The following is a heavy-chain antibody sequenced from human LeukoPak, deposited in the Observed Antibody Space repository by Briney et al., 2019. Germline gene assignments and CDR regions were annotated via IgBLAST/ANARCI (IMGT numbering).Heavy chain of an antibody. V-gene: IGHV3-23*01. CDR2: ISGSGGST. Sequence: LGGSLRLSCAASGFTFSSYAMSWVRQAPGKGLEWVSAISGSGGSTYYADSVKGRFTISRDNSKNTLYLQMNSLRAEDTAVYYCAKDPIPLLWFGESFDLWGRGTLVTVSS. J-gene: IGHJ2*01. CDR3: AKDPIPLLWFGESFDL. CDR1: GFTFSSYA. D-gene: IGHD3-10*01.